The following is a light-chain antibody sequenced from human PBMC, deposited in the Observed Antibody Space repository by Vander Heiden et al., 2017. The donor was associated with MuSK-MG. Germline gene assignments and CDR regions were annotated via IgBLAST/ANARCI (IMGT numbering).Light chain of an antibody. V-gene: IGKV1-33*01. CDR3: RQYDNLPLT. CDR1: QDISNY. J-gene: IGKJ4*01. Sequence: HLTPSPSSLSASVGDRVTITCQASQDISNYLNWYQQKPGKAPKLPIYDASNLETGVPSTFSGSGSGTDFTFTISSLQPEHIATYYCRQYDNLPLTSGGGTKVEIK. CDR2: DAS.